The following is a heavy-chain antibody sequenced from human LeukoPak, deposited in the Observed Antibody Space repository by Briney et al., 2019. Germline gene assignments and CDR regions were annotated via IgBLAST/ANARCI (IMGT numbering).Heavy chain of an antibody. D-gene: IGHD3-22*01. Sequence: GGSLRLSCAASGLTVSRNYMNWVRQAPGKGLEWVSAISGSGGSTYYADSVKGRFTISRDNSKNTLYLQMNSLRAEDTAVYYCAKDGLSWEYYDSSGYYGWDYWGQGTLVTVSS. CDR1: GLTVSRNY. J-gene: IGHJ4*02. CDR2: ISGSGGST. CDR3: AKDGLSWEYYDSSGYYGWDY. V-gene: IGHV3-23*01.